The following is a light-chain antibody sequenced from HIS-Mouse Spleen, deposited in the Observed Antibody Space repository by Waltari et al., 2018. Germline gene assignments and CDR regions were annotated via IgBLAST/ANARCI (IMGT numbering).Light chain of an antibody. V-gene: IGLV2-14*01. CDR2: EVS. Sequence: QSALTQPASVSGSPGQSITISCTGTSSDVGGYNYVPWYQLHPGNAPKLMIYEVSNRPSGVSNRFSGSKSGNTASLTISGLQAEDEADYYCSSYTSSSTLVVFGGGTKLTVL. CDR1: SSDVGGYNY. CDR3: SSYTSSSTLVV. J-gene: IGLJ2*01.